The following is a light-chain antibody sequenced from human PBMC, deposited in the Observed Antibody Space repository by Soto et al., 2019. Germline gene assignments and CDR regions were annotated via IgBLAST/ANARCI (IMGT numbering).Light chain of an antibody. J-gene: IGKJ2*01. CDR1: QSLVHSDGNTY. V-gene: IGKV2-30*02. CDR3: MQGTHWYT. CDR2: KVS. Sequence: DVVMTQSPVSLSVTLGQPASISCRSSQSLVHSDGNTYVNWSQQRPGQSPRRLIYKVSNRDSGVPDRFSGSGSATDFTLKISRVEAEDVGVYYCMQGTHWYTFGQGTKLEIK.